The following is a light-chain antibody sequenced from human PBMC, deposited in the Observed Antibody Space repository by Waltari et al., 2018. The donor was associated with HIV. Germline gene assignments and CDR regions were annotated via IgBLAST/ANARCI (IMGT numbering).Light chain of an antibody. Sequence: QSVLTQPPSVSGAPGQRVTIPCTGSSSNIGAGYDVHWYQQLPGTAPNLLIYANRQGPSGDPDRYAASKSGTSASLAITGIQAEDEADYYCQSYDSSLSGSVFGGGTKLTVL. CDR3: QSYDSSLSGSV. CDR2: ANR. CDR1: SSNIGAGYD. V-gene: IGLV1-40*01. J-gene: IGLJ3*02.